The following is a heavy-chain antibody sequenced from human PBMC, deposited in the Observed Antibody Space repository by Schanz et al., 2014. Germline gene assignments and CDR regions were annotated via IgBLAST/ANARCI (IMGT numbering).Heavy chain of an antibody. V-gene: IGHV1-46*01. CDR1: GYTFTDYH. CDR3: ARGSCTASGCYDAFDL. CDR2: INPIDGST. D-gene: IGHD2-2*01. Sequence: QVQLVQSGAEVKKPGASVKVSCKSSGYTFTDYHIHWVRQAPGQGLEYMGRINPIDGSTTYVWGFHGRLTMTRDTSTTTVYMDLSTLRSEDTAVYYCARGSCTASGCYDAFDLWGQGTLVTVSS. J-gene: IGHJ3*01.